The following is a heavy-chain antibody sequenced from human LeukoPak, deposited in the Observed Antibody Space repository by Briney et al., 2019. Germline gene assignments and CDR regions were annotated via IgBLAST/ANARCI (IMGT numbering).Heavy chain of an antibody. CDR2: ISPYNGNT. CDR1: GYTFTNYG. CDR3: ARDRYCSSTNCSFDY. Sequence: ASVKVSCKASGYTFTNYGISWVRQAPGQGLEWMGWISPYNGNTNYAQNLEGRVTMTTDTSTSTAHMELRSLTSDDTAVYYCARDRYCSSTNCSFDYWGQGSLVTVSS. V-gene: IGHV1-18*01. D-gene: IGHD2-2*01. J-gene: IGHJ4*02.